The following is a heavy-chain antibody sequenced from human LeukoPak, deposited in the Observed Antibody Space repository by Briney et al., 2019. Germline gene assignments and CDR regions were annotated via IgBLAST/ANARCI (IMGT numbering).Heavy chain of an antibody. CDR3: ARDRVFRGVANYYYYMDV. CDR2: TYYRSKWYN. CDR1: GDSVSSNSAA. Sequence: SQTLSLTCAISGDSVSSNSAAWNWIRQSPSRGLEWLGRTYYRSKWYNDYAVSVKSRITINPDTSKNQLSLKLSSVTAADTAIYYCARDRVFRGVANYYYYMDVWGKGTTVTFSS. D-gene: IGHD3-10*01. J-gene: IGHJ6*03. V-gene: IGHV6-1*01.